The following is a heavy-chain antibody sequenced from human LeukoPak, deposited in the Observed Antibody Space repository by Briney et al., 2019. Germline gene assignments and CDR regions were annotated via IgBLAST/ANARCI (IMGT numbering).Heavy chain of an antibody. V-gene: IGHV3-21*01. CDR1: GFTVSTYS. CDR3: ARGYCSSTSCYPPNPYDY. Sequence: GGSLRLSCAASGFTVSTYSMNWVRQAPGKWLGWVSSISSSSSYKYYADSVKGRFTISRDNAKNSLYLQMNSLRAEDTAVYYCARGYCSSTSCYPPNPYDYWGQGTLVTVSS. D-gene: IGHD2-2*01. CDR2: ISSSSSYK. J-gene: IGHJ4*02.